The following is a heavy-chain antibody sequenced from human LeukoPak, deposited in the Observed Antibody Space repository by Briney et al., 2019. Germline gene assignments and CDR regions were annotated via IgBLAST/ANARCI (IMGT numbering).Heavy chain of an antibody. J-gene: IGHJ4*02. D-gene: IGHD7-27*01. V-gene: IGHV4-34*01. CDR2: INHSGST. CDR1: GGSFSGYY. CDR3: AGAALGRD. Sequence: PSETLSLTCAVYGGSFSGYYWSWIRQPPGKGLEWIGEINHSGSTNYNPSLKSRVTISVDTSKNQFSLKLSSVTAADTAVYYCAGAALGRDWGQGTLVTVSS.